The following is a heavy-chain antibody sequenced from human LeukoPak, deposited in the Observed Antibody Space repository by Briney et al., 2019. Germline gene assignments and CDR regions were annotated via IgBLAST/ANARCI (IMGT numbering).Heavy chain of an antibody. CDR2: INHSGST. CDR3: ARYSSGPAAPPPNLHYYYYYMDV. J-gene: IGHJ6*03. CDR1: GGSFSGYY. Sequence: SETLSLTCAVYGGSFSGYYWSWIRQPPEKGLEWIGEINHSGSTNYNPSLKSRVTISVDTSKNQFSLKLSSVTAADTAVYYCARYSSGPAAPPPNLHYYYYYMDVWGKGTTVTVSS. V-gene: IGHV4-34*01. D-gene: IGHD2-15*01.